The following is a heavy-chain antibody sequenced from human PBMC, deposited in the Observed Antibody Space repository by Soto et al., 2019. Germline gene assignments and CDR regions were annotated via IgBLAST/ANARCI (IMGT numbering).Heavy chain of an antibody. D-gene: IGHD3-22*01. CDR3: ALRSMAVVPEY. Sequence: QVQLQESGPGLVKPSETLSLTCAISGDSISSYYCMWIRQPPGKGLESIGYLYYGRSANYNPSLKSRVTLSVDTSENQCSLTLSSMTAADTAVYYCALRSMAVVPEYWGQGTLVTVSS. J-gene: IGHJ4*02. CDR1: GDSISSYY. V-gene: IGHV4-59*01. CDR2: LYYGRSA.